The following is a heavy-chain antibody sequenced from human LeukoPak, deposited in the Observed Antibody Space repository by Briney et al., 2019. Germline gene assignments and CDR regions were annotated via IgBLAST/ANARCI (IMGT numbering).Heavy chain of an antibody. Sequence: GGSLRLSCAASGFSFSSYAMSWVRQAPGKGLEWVSAISSSGGSTYYADSVKGRFTISRDNSKRTLYLQMSSLRAEDTAIYYCAKDGYYGTSGYYAFDCWGQGTLVTVSS. CDR1: GFSFSSYA. CDR2: ISSSGGST. D-gene: IGHD3-22*01. CDR3: AKDGYYGTSGYYAFDC. J-gene: IGHJ4*02. V-gene: IGHV3-23*01.